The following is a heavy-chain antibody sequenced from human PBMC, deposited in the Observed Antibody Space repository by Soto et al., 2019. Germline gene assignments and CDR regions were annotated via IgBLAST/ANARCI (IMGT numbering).Heavy chain of an antibody. V-gene: IGHV3-30-3*01. CDR2: ILYDGGNK. D-gene: IGHD5-18*01. CDR1: VFTFSRYT. CDR3: ARYNGYSHGNGMDX. J-gene: IGHJ6*02. Sequence: RGSLKLSLAASVFTFSRYTIHWAGPAPDQGLAWVSLILYDGGNKYYEDYVKVGLTISRDNSKKTLYLQMNSLRAEETALYYCARYNGYSHGNGMDXWGQGTTVTVS.